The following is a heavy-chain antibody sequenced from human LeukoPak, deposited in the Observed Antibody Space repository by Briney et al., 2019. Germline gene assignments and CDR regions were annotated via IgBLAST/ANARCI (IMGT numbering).Heavy chain of an antibody. CDR3: AKLGELLYFYFDY. CDR1: GFTFSSYS. J-gene: IGHJ4*02. V-gene: IGHV3-21*01. CDR2: ISSSSSYI. Sequence: PGGSLRLSCAASGFTFSSYSMNWVRQAPGKGLEWVSSISSSSSYIYYADSVKGPFTISRDNAKNSLYLQMNSLRAEDTAVYYCAKLGELLYFYFDYWGQGTLVTVSS. D-gene: IGHD3-10*01.